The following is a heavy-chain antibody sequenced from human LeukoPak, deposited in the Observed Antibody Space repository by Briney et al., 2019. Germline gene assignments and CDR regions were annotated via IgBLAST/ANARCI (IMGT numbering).Heavy chain of an antibody. CDR2: TYYRSTWYN. D-gene: IGHD2-2*01. J-gene: IGHJ5*02. V-gene: IGHV6-1*01. Sequence: SQTLSLTCAISGDSVSSNSVTWNWIRQSPSRGLEWLGRTYYRSTWYNDYAVSVRGRITVNPDTSKNQFSLHLNSVTPEDTAVYYCARRLTQYDCFDPWGQGVLVTVSS. CDR3: ARRLTQYDCFDP. CDR1: GDSVSSNSVT.